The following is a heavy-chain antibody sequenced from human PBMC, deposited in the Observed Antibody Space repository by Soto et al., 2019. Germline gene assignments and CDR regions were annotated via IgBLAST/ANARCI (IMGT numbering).Heavy chain of an antibody. Sequence: SETLSLTCTFSCGSVISGSYYWSWIRQPPGKGLEWIGYIYYSGSTNYNPSLKSRVTISVDTSKNQFSLKLSSVTAADTAVYYCASERWLQFFDYYYGMDVWGQGTTVTVSS. CDR3: ASERWLQFFDYYYGMDV. CDR1: CGSVISGSYY. CDR2: IYYSGST. J-gene: IGHJ6*02. D-gene: IGHD5-12*01. V-gene: IGHV4-61*01.